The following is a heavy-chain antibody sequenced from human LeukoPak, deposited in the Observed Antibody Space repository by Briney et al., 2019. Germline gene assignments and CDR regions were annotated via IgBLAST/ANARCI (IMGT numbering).Heavy chain of an antibody. CDR3: ARRGPTKITVLRGALKTYYFYYYMDV. D-gene: IGHD3-10*01. CDR1: GGSISSSSYY. V-gene: IGHV4-39*07. CDR2: IYYSGST. Sequence: SETLSLTCTVSGGSISSSSYYWGWIRQPPGKGLEWIGSIYYSGSTYYNPSLKSRVTISVDTSKNQFSLKLSSVTAADTAVYYCARRGPTKITVLRGALKTYYFYYYMDVWGKGTTVTISS. J-gene: IGHJ6*03.